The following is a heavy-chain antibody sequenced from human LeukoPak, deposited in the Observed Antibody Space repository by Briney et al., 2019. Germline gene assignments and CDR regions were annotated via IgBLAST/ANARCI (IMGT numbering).Heavy chain of an antibody. CDR3: AKDLVRTFDY. D-gene: IGHD3-9*01. CDR1: GFTVSSNY. V-gene: IGHV3-23*01. CDR2: ISGSGGST. J-gene: IGHJ4*02. Sequence: GGSLRLSCAASGFTVSSNYMSWVRQAPGKGLEWVSAISGSGGSTYYADSVKGRFTISRDNSKNTLYLQMNSLRAEDTAVYYCAKDLVRTFDYWGQGTLVTVSS.